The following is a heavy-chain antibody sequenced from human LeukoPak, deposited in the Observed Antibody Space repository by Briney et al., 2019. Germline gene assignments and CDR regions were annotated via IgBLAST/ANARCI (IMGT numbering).Heavy chain of an antibody. CDR1: GYSFTIHW. Sequence: GESLKISCKGSGYSFTIHWIAWVRQMPGKGLEWVGIIYPGDSDTRYSPSFQGQVTISADKSISTAYLQWSSLKASDTAMYYCARLYRTTSPLDYWGQGTLVTVSS. CDR2: IYPGDSDT. CDR3: ARLYRTTSPLDY. D-gene: IGHD1-26*01. J-gene: IGHJ4*02. V-gene: IGHV5-51*01.